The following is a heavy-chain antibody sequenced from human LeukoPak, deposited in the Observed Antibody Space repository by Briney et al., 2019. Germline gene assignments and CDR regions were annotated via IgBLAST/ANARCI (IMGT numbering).Heavy chain of an antibody. J-gene: IGHJ5*02. Sequence: GESLKISCKGSGYSFTSYWISWVRQMPGKGLEWMGRIDPSDSYTNYSPSFQGHVTISADKSISTAYLQWSSLKASDTAMYYCARLFADYYDSSGYGRWFDPWGQGTLVTVSS. CDR3: ARLFADYYDSSGYGRWFDP. D-gene: IGHD3-22*01. CDR2: IDPSDSYT. V-gene: IGHV5-10-1*01. CDR1: GYSFTSYW.